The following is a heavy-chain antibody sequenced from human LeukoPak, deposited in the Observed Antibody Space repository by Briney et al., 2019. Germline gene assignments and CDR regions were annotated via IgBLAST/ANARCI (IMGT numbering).Heavy chain of an antibody. J-gene: IGHJ5*02. CDR3: TRDLGRYYDSSGYQEYNWFDP. CDR1: GYTFTGYY. D-gene: IGHD3-22*01. CDR2: ISAYNGNT. Sequence: ASVKVSCKASGYTFTGYYMHWVRQAPGQGLEWMGWISAYNGNTNYAQKLQGRVTMTTDTSTSTAYMELRSLRSDDTAVYYCTRDLGRYYDSSGYQEYNWFDPWGQGTLVTVSS. V-gene: IGHV1-18*04.